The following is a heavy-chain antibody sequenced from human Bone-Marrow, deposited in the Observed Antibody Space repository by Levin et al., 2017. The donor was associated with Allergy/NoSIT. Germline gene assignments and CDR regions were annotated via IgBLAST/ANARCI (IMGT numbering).Heavy chain of an antibody. V-gene: IGHV1-3*01. J-gene: IGHJ4*02. Sequence: GESLKISCKASGYTFTSYAMHWVRQAPGQRLEWMGWINAGNGNTKYSQKFQGRVTITRDTSASTAYMELSSLRSEDTAVYYCARGLIYQIDYWGQGTLVTVSS. D-gene: IGHD2-2*01. CDR1: GYTFTSYA. CDR2: INAGNGNT. CDR3: ARGLIYQIDY.